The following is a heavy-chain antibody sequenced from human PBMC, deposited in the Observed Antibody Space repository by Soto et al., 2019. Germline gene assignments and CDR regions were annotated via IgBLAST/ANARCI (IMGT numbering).Heavy chain of an antibody. D-gene: IGHD3-22*01. CDR1: AGTFSNYA. V-gene: IGHV1-69*13. J-gene: IGHJ4*02. Sequence: ASVKVSCKASAGTFSNYAINWVRQAPEQGLEWMGVIIPIFGTTHYAQKFQGRVTVTADGSPSTVYMELSSLRFEDTAVYYCARDIPKDYYDSGGYYFDYWGQGTLVTVSS. CDR2: IIPIFGTT. CDR3: ARDIPKDYYDSGGYYFDY.